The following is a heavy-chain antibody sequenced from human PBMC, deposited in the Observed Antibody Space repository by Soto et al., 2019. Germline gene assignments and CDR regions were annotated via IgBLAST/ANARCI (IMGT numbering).Heavy chain of an antibody. CDR2: FYPGDSDA. J-gene: IGHJ4*02. CDR1: GYSFSSYW. Sequence: PGESLKISCKGSGYSFSSYWIGWVRQMPGTGLEWMGVFYPGDSDATYSPSFQGQVIISADRSISTAYLQWGSLKASDTAIYYCAVCLVGELSSGFDYWGQGTLVTVSS. V-gene: IGHV5-51*01. CDR3: AVCLVGELSSGFDY. D-gene: IGHD3-10*01.